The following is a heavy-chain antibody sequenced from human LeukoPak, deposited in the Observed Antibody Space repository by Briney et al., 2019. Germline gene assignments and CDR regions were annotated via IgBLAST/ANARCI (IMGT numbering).Heavy chain of an antibody. CDR3: ARNGGTYYDFWSGYYQVLHIDY. CDR1: GGSFSGYY. Sequence: SETLSLTCAVYGGSFSGYYWSWIRQPPGKGLEWIGEINHSGSTNYNPSLKSRVTISVDTSKNQFSLKLSSVTAADTAVYYCARNGGTYYDFWSGYYQVLHIDYWGQGTLVTVSS. D-gene: IGHD3-3*01. J-gene: IGHJ4*02. CDR2: INHSGST. V-gene: IGHV4-34*01.